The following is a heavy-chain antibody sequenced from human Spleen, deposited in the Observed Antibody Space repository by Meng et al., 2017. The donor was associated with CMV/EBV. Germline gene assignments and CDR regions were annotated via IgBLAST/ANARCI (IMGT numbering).Heavy chain of an antibody. CDR2: TRNKANSYTT. J-gene: IGHJ4*02. Sequence: CAASGFTFSDHYMDWVRQAPGKGLEWVGRTRNKANSYTTEYAASVKGRFTISRDDSKNSLYLQMNSLKTEDTAVYYCARAAEGGSGANWGQGTLVTVSS. D-gene: IGHD1-26*01. V-gene: IGHV3-72*01. CDR1: GFTFSDHY. CDR3: ARAAEGGSGAN.